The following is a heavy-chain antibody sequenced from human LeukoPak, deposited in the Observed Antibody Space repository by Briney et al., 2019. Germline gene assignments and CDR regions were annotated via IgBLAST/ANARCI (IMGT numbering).Heavy chain of an antibody. J-gene: IGHJ4*02. CDR2: IKTDGTYT. D-gene: IGHD5-12*01. Sequence: GGSLRLSCAASGFTFSNYWMHWVRQAPGKGLVWVSRIKTDGTYTNYAASVKGRFTISRDNAKNTLYLQMNSLRAEDTAVYYCAGGRSSGYMGDYWGQGTLVTVSS. V-gene: IGHV3-74*01. CDR3: AGGRSSGYMGDY. CDR1: GFTFSNYW.